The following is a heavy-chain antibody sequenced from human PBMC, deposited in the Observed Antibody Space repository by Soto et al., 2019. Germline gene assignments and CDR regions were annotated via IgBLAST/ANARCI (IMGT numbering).Heavy chain of an antibody. V-gene: IGHV1-18*04. D-gene: IGHD3-10*01. Sequence: XSVKVSCKASVYTFTSYAISWVRQAPGQGLERMGWISAYNGNTNYAQNLQGRVTMTTDTSTSTAYMDLRSLRSDDTAVYYCAVWFGELLHFDYWGQGTLVTVA. CDR2: ISAYNGNT. CDR1: VYTFTSYA. J-gene: IGHJ4*02. CDR3: AVWFGELLHFDY.